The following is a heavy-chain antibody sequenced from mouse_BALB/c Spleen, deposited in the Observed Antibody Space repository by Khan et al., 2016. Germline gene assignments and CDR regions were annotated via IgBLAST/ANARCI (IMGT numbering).Heavy chain of an antibody. V-gene: IGHV3-2*02. Sequence: EVKLEESGPGLVKPSQSLSLTYTVTGYSITSDYAWNWIRQFPGNKLEWMGFISYSGSTSYNPSLKSRISITRDTSKNQFFLQLNSVTTEDTATYYCARWDYDAPNDWGQGATLTVSS. D-gene: IGHD2-4*01. CDR2: ISYSGST. J-gene: IGHJ2*01. CDR3: ARWDYDAPND. CDR1: GYSITSDYA.